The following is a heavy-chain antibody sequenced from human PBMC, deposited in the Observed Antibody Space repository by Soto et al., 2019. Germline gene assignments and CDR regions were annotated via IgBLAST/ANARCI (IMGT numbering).Heavy chain of an antibody. CDR1: GGTFRTES. J-gene: IGHJ3*02. CDR2: IIPVFGTS. V-gene: IGHV1-69*12. Sequence: QVQLVQSGAEVKKPGSSVKVSCKASGGTFRTESINWVRQAPGRGLEWMGGIIPVFGTSDYAQKFQGRVKITADESTTTAYMERSSLRSDDTAVYYCASAHEFVGNSDAFDIWGKGTMVTVSS. CDR3: ASAHEFVGNSDAFDI. D-gene: IGHD2-15*01.